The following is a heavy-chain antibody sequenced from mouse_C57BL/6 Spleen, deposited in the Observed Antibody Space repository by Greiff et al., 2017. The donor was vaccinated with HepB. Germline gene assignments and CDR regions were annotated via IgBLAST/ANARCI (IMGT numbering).Heavy chain of an antibody. J-gene: IGHJ4*01. D-gene: IGHD4-1*01. V-gene: IGHV5-2*01. CDR1: EYEFPSHD. Sequence: DVMLVESGGGLVQPGESLKLSCESNEYEFPSHDMSWVRKTPEKRLELVAAINSDGGSTYYPDTMERRFIISRDNTKKTLYLQMSSLRSEDTALYYCARQVTGTYAMDYWGQGTSVTVSS. CDR3: ARQVTGTYAMDY. CDR2: INSDGGST.